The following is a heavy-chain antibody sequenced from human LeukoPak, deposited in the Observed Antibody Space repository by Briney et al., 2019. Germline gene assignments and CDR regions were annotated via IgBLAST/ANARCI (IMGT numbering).Heavy chain of an antibody. J-gene: IGHJ4*02. V-gene: IGHV3-11*01. CDR3: ARGPSGYHNT. CDR2: ISSSGSTM. CDR1: GFIFSDYY. Sequence: WGSLRLSGAASGFIFSDYYMSWLRQAPGKGREWGSYISSSGSTMYYTDSGKGRFTMSRDNAKDSLYLQMNSLRAEDTALYYCARGPSGYHNTGGQGTLVTVSS. D-gene: IGHD5-12*01.